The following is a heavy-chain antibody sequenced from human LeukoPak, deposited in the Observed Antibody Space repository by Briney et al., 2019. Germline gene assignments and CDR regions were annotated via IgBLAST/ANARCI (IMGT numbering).Heavy chain of an antibody. CDR2: ISSSSSTI. CDR3: ARGTSSMLVVVAAPDY. V-gene: IGHV3-48*04. Sequence: GGSLRLSCAASGFTFSSYSMNWVRQAPGKGLEWVSYISSSSSTIYYADSVKGRFTISRDNAKNSLYLQMNSLRAEDTAVYYCARGTSSMLVVVAAPDYWGQGTLVTVSS. J-gene: IGHJ4*02. D-gene: IGHD2-15*01. CDR1: GFTFSSYS.